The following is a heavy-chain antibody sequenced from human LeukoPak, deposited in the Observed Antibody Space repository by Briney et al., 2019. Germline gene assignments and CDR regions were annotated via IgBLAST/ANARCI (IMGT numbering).Heavy chain of an antibody. D-gene: IGHD3/OR15-3a*01. V-gene: IGHV1-8*01. CDR3: ARGRLYGLLSAGYYMDV. CDR1: GYTFTSYD. CDR2: MNPNSGNT. Sequence: ASVKVSCKASGYTFTSYDINWVRQATGQGLEWMGWMNPNSGNTGYAQKFQGRVAMTRNTSISTAYMELSSLRSEDTAVYYCARGRLYGLLSAGYYMDVWGKGTTVTVSS. J-gene: IGHJ6*03.